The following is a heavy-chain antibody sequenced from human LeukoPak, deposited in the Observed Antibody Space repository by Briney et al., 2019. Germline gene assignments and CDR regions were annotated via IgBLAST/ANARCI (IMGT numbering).Heavy chain of an antibody. CDR3: AKDNSGIVGAT. CDR1: GFTFSSYA. J-gene: IGHJ5*02. D-gene: IGHD1-26*01. Sequence: QPGRSLRLSCAASGFTFSSYAMHWVRQAPGKGLEWVAVISYDGSNKYYADSVKGRFTISRDNSKNTLYLQMNSLRAGDTAVYYCAKDNSGIVGATWGQGTLVTVSS. V-gene: IGHV3-30-3*01. CDR2: ISYDGSNK.